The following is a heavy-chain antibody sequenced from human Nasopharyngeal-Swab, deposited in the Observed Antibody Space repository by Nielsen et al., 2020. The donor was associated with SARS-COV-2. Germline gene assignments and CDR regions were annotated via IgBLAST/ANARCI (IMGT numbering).Heavy chain of an antibody. J-gene: IGHJ2*01. CDR2: IHSDGTST. CDR3: AKDLPEGWNSYLWYFDL. CDR1: GFTFSSYS. V-gene: IGHV3-23*03. Sequence: LSLTCAASGFTFSSYSMNWVRQAPGMGLEWVSVIHSDGTSTKYADSVKGRFTISRDNSKDTLYLQMNSLRAEDTAVYYCAKDLPEGWNSYLWYFDLWGRGTLVTVSS. D-gene: IGHD1-1*01.